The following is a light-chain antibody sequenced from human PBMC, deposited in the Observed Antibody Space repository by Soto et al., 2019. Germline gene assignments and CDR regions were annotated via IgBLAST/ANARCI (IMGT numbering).Light chain of an antibody. V-gene: IGKV1-13*02. J-gene: IGKJ1*01. CDR3: QQLNSFRP. CDR1: QDIRNS. Sequence: AIQMTQAPSSLSASAGYRVTITCRASQDIRNSLVWYQHQPGKAPKLLIYDASTVPSGAPSRFSGSGCGTDFTLTISRLPTEDFATYFCQQLNSFRPFGQGTKVDIK. CDR2: DAS.